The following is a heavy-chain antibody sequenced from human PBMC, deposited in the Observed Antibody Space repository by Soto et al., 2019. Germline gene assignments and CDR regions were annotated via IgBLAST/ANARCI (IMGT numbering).Heavy chain of an antibody. J-gene: IGHJ4*02. CDR1: RTAINSYY. V-gene: IGHV4-59*01. Sequence: SDTLSLTCTVFRTAINSYYCGWVRPPPGKGLEWIGYISYSGSTSNNPSLTGRVTISVDTSKNQFSLKVSSVTAADTAVYYCARHNPIGNNWNYFDYWGQGSPVPVSS. D-gene: IGHD1-1*01. CDR3: ARHNPIGNNWNYFDY. CDR2: ISYSGST.